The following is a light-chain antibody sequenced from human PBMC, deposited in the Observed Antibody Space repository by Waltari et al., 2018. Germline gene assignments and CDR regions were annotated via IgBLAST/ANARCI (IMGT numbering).Light chain of an antibody. J-gene: IGLJ3*02. CDR3: CSYAGSRWV. Sequence: QSALTQPRSVSGSPGQSVTISCTGTSSDVGGYKYVSWYQQHPGKAPKLMIFDVRKRPSGVPDRFSGSKSGRKASLTISGLQAEDEADYDCCSYAGSRWVFGGGTKLTVL. CDR1: SSDVGGYKY. V-gene: IGLV2-11*01. CDR2: DVR.